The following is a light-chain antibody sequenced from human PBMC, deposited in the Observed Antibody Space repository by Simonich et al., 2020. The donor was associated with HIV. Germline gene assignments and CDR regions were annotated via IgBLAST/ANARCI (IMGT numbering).Light chain of an antibody. CDR2: EGS. J-gene: IGLJ3*02. V-gene: IGLV2-23*01. CDR3: CSYAGSGTWV. CDR1: SSDVGSYNL. Sequence: QSALTQPASVSGSPGQSITISSTGTSSDVGSYNLVSWFQPHPGKAPKHMIYEGSKRPSGVSIRFSGSKSGNTASLTISGLQAEDEADYYCCSYAGSGTWVFGGGTKLTVL.